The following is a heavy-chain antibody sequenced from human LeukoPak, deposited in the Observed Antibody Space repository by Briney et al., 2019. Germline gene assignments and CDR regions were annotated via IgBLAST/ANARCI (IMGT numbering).Heavy chain of an antibody. J-gene: IGHJ4*02. Sequence: GRSLRLSCAASGFTFSSYGMHWVRQAPGKGLEWVAVISYDVSNKYYADSVKGRFTISRDNSKNTLYLQMNSLRAEDTAVYYCAKHLEVGATRGALDYWGQGTLVTVSS. CDR2: ISYDVSNK. D-gene: IGHD1-26*01. V-gene: IGHV3-30*18. CDR3: AKHLEVGATRGALDY. CDR1: GFTFSSYG.